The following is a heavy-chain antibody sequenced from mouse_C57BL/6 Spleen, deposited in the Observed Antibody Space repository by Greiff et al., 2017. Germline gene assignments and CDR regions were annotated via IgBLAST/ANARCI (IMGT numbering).Heavy chain of an antibody. CDR2: ISSGSSTI. CDR1: GFTFSDYG. D-gene: IGHD1-1*01. CDR3: ARPTTVPFAY. J-gene: IGHJ3*01. Sequence: EVKVVESGRGLVKPGRSLKLSCAVSGFTFSDYGMHWVRQAPETGLEWVAYISSGSSTIYYADTVTGRFTISRDNAKNTLFLQMTSLRSEDTAMYYCARPTTVPFAYWGQGTLVTVSA. V-gene: IGHV5-17*01.